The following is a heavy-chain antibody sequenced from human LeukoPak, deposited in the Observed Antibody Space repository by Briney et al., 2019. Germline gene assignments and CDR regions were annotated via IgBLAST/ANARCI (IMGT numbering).Heavy chain of an antibody. D-gene: IGHD3-16*02. CDR3: ASGLLGRVIPPDFDY. CDR1: GGSFCGYY. CDR2: INHSGST. Sequence: PSETLSLTXAVYGGSFCGYYWSWIRQPPGKGLEWIGEINHSGSTNYNPSLKSRVTISVDTSKNQFSLKLSSVTAADTAVYYCASGLLGRVIPPDFDYWGQGTLVTVSS. J-gene: IGHJ4*02. V-gene: IGHV4-34*01.